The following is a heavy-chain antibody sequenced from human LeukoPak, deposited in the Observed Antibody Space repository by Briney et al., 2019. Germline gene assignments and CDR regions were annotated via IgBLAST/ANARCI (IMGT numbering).Heavy chain of an antibody. V-gene: IGHV3-23*01. CDR2: ISGSGGST. CDR1: GFTFSSYA. J-gene: IGHJ4*02. D-gene: IGHD3-3*01. Sequence: GGSLRLSCAASGFTFSSYAMSWVRQAPGKGLEWVSAISGSGGSTYYADSVKGRFTISRDNSKNTLYLQMNSLRAEDTAVYYCAKVTIPGENFWSGPIPYYFDYWGQGTLVTVSS. CDR3: AKVTIPGENFWSGPIPYYFDY.